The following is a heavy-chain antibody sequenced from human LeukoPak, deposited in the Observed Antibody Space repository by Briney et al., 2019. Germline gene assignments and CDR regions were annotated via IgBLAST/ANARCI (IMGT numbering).Heavy chain of an antibody. CDR2: IYHSGST. J-gene: IGHJ6*02. CDR1: GGSINSGSYS. CDR3: ARAAVRYCSSTSCSGYGMDV. V-gene: IGHV4-30-2*01. Sequence: SETLSLTCAVSGGSINSGSYSWSWIRQPPGKGLEWIGYIYHSGSTYYNPSLKSRVTISGDRSKNQFSLKLTSVTAADTAVYFCARAAVRYCSSTSCSGYGMDVWGQGTTVTVSS. D-gene: IGHD2-2*01.